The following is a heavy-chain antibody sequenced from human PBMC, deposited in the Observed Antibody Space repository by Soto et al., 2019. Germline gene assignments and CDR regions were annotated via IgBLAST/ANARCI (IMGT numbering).Heavy chain of an antibody. CDR3: ARTDSSAFYSDY. CDR2: LYYSGNS. D-gene: IGHD6-19*01. J-gene: IGHJ4*02. CDR1: GGSVTGVGYS. Sequence: QVQLQESGPGLVKPSQTLSLTCSVSGGSVTGVGYSWSWIRQPPGKGLESIGYLYYSGNSYYNPSLKGRVTISVDTSTNQLSLQLSSVTAADTAGYYCARTDSSAFYSDYWGQGALGTVSS. V-gene: IGHV4-30-4*01.